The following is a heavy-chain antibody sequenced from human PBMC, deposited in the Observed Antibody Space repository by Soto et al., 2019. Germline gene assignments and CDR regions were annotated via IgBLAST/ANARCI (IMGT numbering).Heavy chain of an antibody. CDR3: TTYLTTGTTGSEDAFDI. CDR2: IKSKTDGGTT. Sequence: SVSNAWMNWVRQATGKGLEWVGRIKSKTDGGTTDYAAPVKGRFTISRDDSKNTLYLQMNSLKTEDTAVYYCTTYLTTGTTGSEDAFDIWGQGTMVTVSS. D-gene: IGHD1-1*01. V-gene: IGHV3-15*07. J-gene: IGHJ3*02. CDR1: SVSNAW.